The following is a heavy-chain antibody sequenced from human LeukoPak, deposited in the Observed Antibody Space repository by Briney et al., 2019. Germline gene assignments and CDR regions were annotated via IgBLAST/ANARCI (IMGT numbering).Heavy chain of an antibody. CDR1: GFTVSNNY. V-gene: IGHV3-53*01. Sequence: PGGSLRLSCAASGFTVSNNYMNWVRQAQGKGLEWDSGIYSGATTYCADSVKGRFTISRDNSKNTLSLQMNSLRAEDTAVYYCARELRIVDTTMLNYYYYYYMDVWGKGTTVAVSS. J-gene: IGHJ6*03. CDR3: ARELRIVDTTMLNYYYYYYMDV. CDR2: IYSGATT. D-gene: IGHD5-18*01.